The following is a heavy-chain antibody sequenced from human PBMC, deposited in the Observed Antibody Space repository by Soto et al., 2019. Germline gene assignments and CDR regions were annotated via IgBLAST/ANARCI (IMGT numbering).Heavy chain of an antibody. CDR2: IYSSGRT. J-gene: IGHJ4*02. D-gene: IGHD1-1*01. V-gene: IGHV4-59*01. CDR3: AIGAMREGRRLRPPTD. Sequence: GTLCLTSKDSCGSISCYYWSWIRQPPRKGLEGMGYIYSSGRTSYKPSLKSGVSISVDRSKNLFSLRVSSVTAGDMAVCYCAIGAMREGRRLRPPTDWGQGTLVNVSS. CDR1: CGSISCYY.